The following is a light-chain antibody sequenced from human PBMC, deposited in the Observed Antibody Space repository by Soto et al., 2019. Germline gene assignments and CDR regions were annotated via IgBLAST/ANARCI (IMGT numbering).Light chain of an antibody. Sequence: QSALTQPASVSGSPGQSITISCTGTSSDVGGYNYVSWYQHHPGKAPKLMIYDVTNRPSGVSNRFSGSKSDNTASLTISGLQAEDEADYYCSYYTGTSTPVVFGGGTKLTVL. J-gene: IGLJ2*01. CDR1: SSDVGGYNY. CDR2: DVT. CDR3: SYYTGTSTPVV. V-gene: IGLV2-14*03.